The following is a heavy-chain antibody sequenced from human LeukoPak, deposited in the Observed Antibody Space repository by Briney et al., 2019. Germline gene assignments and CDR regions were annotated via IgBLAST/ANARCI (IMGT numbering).Heavy chain of an antibody. D-gene: IGHD2-15*01. Sequence: GGSLRLSCAASGFTFRSSEMNWVRQAPGKGLEWVSYIGNSGNTIYADSVKGRFTISRDNAKDSLYLQMNSLRAEDTAVYYCAREGSVPSGWSFFDYWGRGALVTVSS. V-gene: IGHV3-48*03. CDR3: AREGSVPSGWSFFDY. CDR1: GFTFRSSE. J-gene: IGHJ4*02. CDR2: IGNSGNTI.